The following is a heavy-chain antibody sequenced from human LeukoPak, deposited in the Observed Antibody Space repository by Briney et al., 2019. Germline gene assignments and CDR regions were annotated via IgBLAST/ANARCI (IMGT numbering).Heavy chain of an antibody. CDR1: GGSISSGDYY. Sequence: PSQTLSLTCTVSGGSISSGDYYWSWIRQPPGKGLEWIGYIYYSGSTNYNPSLKSRVTISVDTSKNQFSLKLSSVTAADTAVYYCARGEWLVYYFDYWGQGTLVTVSS. CDR3: ARGEWLVYYFDY. D-gene: IGHD6-19*01. J-gene: IGHJ4*02. CDR2: IYYSGST. V-gene: IGHV4-61*08.